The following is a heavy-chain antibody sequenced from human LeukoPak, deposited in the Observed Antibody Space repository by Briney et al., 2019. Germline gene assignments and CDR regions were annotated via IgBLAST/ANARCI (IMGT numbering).Heavy chain of an antibody. CDR2: INPKTGGT. D-gene: IGHD3-10*01. J-gene: IGHJ5*02. CDR3: AREGLVLWFGTLCNWFDP. V-gene: IGHV1-2*02. CDR1: GYTFTDSY. Sequence: GASVKVSCKASGYTFTDSYMHWVRQAPGQGLEWMGWINPKTGGTNYAQRFQGRVTMTRDTSIRTAYMELNSLRSDDTAVYYCAREGLVLWFGTLCNWFDPWGQGTLVTVSS.